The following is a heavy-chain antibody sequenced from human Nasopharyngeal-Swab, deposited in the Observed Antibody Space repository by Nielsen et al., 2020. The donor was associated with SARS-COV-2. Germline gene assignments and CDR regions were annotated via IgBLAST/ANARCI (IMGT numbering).Heavy chain of an antibody. CDR1: GFTFSDYY. V-gene: IGHV3-7*01. J-gene: IGHJ6*02. CDR3: ARVGINSYGFYYYYYGMDV. D-gene: IGHD5-18*01. CDR2: IKQDGSEK. Sequence: GESLKISCAASGFTFSDYYMSWIRQAPGKGLEWVANIKQDGSEKYYVDSVKGRFTISRDNAKNSLYLQMNSLRAEDTAVYYCARVGINSYGFYYYYYGMDVWGQGTTVTVSS.